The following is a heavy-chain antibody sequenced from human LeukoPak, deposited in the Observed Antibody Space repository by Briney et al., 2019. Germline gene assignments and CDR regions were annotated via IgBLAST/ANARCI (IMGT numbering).Heavy chain of an antibody. CDR1: RYTFTRYG. V-gene: IGHV1-18*01. CDR3: ARPAKYYGSSGSYGD. Sequence: AASVKVSSKDSRYTFTRYGISCVRQAPGQGLEWMGWISAYNGNTNYAQKLQGRVTMTTDTSTSTAYIGMRRLRSDETAVYYGARPAKYYGSSGSYGDWGQGTLVTVSS. J-gene: IGHJ4*02. CDR2: ISAYNGNT. D-gene: IGHD3-22*01.